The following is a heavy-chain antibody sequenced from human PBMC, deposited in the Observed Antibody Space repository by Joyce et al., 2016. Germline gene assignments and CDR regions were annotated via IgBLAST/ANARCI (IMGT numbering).Heavy chain of an antibody. CDR3: ARTDEWVDF. CDR2: IYYTGTT. J-gene: IGHJ4*02. Sequence: QVQLRESGPRLVKPAETLSLSCSVSGAFISDHHWTWIRQPPGKAIEWVGHIYYTGTTTYKPSLRSRRSISMDPSRTQFSLELRSVTEADTAIYFCARTDEWVDFWGQGVLVTVSS. V-gene: IGHV4-59*11. D-gene: IGHD1-26*01. CDR1: GAFISDHH.